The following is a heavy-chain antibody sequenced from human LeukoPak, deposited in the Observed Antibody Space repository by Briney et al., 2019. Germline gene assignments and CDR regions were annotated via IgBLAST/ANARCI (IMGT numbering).Heavy chain of an antibody. J-gene: IGHJ4*02. D-gene: IGHD6-19*01. V-gene: IGHV4-59*08. CDR2: IYYSGST. CDR3: ARHRGIAVAAFDY. Sequence: PSETLSLTCTVSGGSISSYYWSWIRQPPGKGLERIGYIYYSGSTNYNPSLKSRVTISVDTSKNQFSLKLSSVTAADTAVYYCARHRGIAVAAFDYWGQGTLVTVSS. CDR1: GGSISSYY.